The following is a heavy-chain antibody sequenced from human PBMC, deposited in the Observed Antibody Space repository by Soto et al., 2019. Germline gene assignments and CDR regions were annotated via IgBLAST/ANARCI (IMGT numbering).Heavy chain of an antibody. D-gene: IGHD3-22*01. CDR2: IYYSGST. V-gene: IGHV4-30-4*01. CDR3: ARGGGDCYSYYDSSGYCSWFDP. CDR1: GGSISSGDYY. J-gene: IGHJ5*02. Sequence: QVQLQESGPGLVKPSQTLSLTCTVSGGSISSGDYYWSWIRQPPGKGLEWIGYIYYSGSTYYNPSLKSRVTISVDTSKNQFSLKLSSVTAADTAVHYCARGGGDCYSYYDSSGYCSWFDPWGQGTLVTVSS.